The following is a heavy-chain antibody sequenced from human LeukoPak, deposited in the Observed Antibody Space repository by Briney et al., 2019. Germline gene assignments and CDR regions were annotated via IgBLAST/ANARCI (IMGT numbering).Heavy chain of an antibody. J-gene: IGHJ3*02. CDR3: ARGAPGVRGAFDI. V-gene: IGHV4-59*01. CDR1: GGSISSYY. CDR2: IYYSGST. Sequence: KSSETLSLTCTVSGGSISSYYWSWIRQPPGKGLEWIGYIYYSGSTNYNPSLKSRVTISVDTSKNQFSLKLSSVTAADTAVYYCARGAPGVRGAFDIWGQGTMVTVSS. D-gene: IGHD3-3*01.